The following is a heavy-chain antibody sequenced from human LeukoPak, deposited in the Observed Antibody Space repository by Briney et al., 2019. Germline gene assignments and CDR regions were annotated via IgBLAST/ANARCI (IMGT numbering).Heavy chain of an antibody. CDR1: GYTFTSYG. V-gene: IGHV1-18*01. J-gene: IGHJ6*03. Sequence: ASVKVSCKASGYTFTSYGISWVRQAPGQGLEWMGWISAYNGNTNYAQKLQGRVTMTTDTSTSTDYMELRRLRSDDTAVYYCARDGSSSWYGGYYYYYMDVWGKGTTVTVSS. CDR2: ISAYNGNT. D-gene: IGHD6-13*01. CDR3: ARDGSSSWYGGYYYYYMDV.